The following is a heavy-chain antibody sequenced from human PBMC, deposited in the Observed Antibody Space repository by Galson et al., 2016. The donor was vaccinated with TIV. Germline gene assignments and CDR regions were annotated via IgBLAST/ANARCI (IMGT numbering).Heavy chain of an antibody. CDR1: GFTFDDYA. CDR2: INWHGNSV. Sequence: CAASGFTFDDYAMHRVRQPPGKGLEWVSSINWHGNSVVYADSVKGRFTISRDNGKGKTSLYLQMNSLRPEDTALYYCAKDRVADASMDYYFYHGMDVWGHGTAVTVS. CDR3: AKDRVADASMDYYFYHGMDV. V-gene: IGHV3-9*01. D-gene: IGHD5-18*01. J-gene: IGHJ6*02.